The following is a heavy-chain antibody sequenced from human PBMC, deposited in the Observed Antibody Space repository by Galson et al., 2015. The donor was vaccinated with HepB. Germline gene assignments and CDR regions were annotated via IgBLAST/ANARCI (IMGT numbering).Heavy chain of an antibody. CDR2: ISYDGSNK. Sequence: SLRLSCAASGFTFSSYAMHWVRQAPGKGLEWAAVISYDGSNKYYADSVKGRFTISRDNSKNTLYLQMNSLRAEDTAVYYCARGIYYYGSGNEDYYYYYGMDVWGQGTTVTVSS. D-gene: IGHD3-10*01. J-gene: IGHJ6*02. CDR1: GFTFSSYA. CDR3: ARGIYYYGSGNEDYYYYYGMDV. V-gene: IGHV3-30*04.